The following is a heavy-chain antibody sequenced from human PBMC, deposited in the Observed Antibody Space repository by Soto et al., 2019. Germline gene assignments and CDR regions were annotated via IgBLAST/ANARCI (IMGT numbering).Heavy chain of an antibody. CDR1: GYTFTSYD. V-gene: IGHV1-8*01. CDR2: MNPNSGNT. Sequence: QVQLVQSGAEVKKPGASVKVSCKASGYTFTSYDINWVRQATGQGLEWMGWMNPNSGNTGYAQKFQGRVIMTRNTSISTAYMELSSLRSEDTAVYYCARVFESGYCSSTSCYDDYWGQGTLVTVSS. D-gene: IGHD2-2*01. J-gene: IGHJ4*02. CDR3: ARVFESGYCSSTSCYDDY.